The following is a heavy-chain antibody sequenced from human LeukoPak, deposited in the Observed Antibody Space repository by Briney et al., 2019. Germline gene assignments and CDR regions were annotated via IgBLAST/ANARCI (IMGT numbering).Heavy chain of an antibody. CDR3: ARDLYYDYVWGSYRHENWFDP. D-gene: IGHD3-16*02. CDR2: ISSSSSYI. CDR1: GFTFSSYS. Sequence: GGSLRLSCAASGFTFSSYSMTWVRQAPGKGLEWVSSISSSSSYIYYADSVKGRFTISRDNAKNSLYLQMNSLRAEDTAVYYCARDLYYDYVWGSYRHENWFDPWGQGTLVTVSS. J-gene: IGHJ5*02. V-gene: IGHV3-21*01.